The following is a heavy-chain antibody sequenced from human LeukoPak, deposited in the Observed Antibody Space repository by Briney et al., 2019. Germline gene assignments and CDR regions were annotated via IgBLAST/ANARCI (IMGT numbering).Heavy chain of an antibody. Sequence: ASVKVSCKASGYTFTGYYMHWVRQAPGQGLERMGWINPNSGGTNYAQKFQGRVTMTRDTSISTAYMELSRLRSDDTAVYYCAREVTMVRGVTVFDYWGQGTLVTVSS. CDR2: INPNSGGT. CDR1: GYTFTGYY. CDR3: AREVTMVRGVTVFDY. V-gene: IGHV1-2*02. D-gene: IGHD3-10*01. J-gene: IGHJ4*02.